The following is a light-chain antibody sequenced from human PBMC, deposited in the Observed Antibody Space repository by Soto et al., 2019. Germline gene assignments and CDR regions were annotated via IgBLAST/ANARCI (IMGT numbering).Light chain of an antibody. V-gene: IGKV4-1*01. CDR2: WAS. CDR1: QSVLYSSSNKNY. Sequence: DIVMTQSPDSLAVSLGERATINCKSSQSVLYSSSNKNYLAWYQQKPGQSPKLLIYWASTRESGVPDRFSGSRSRTDFAVTIRGLQAEDVAIYYCQQYYTTPRTFGQGTKVEIK. J-gene: IGKJ1*01. CDR3: QQYYTTPRT.